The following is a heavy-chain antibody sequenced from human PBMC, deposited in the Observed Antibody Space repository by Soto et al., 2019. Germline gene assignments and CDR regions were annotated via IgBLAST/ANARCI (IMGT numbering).Heavy chain of an antibody. CDR3: LGYCSSTSCYGRDYYYGMDV. Sequence: PGESLKISCKGSGYSFTSYWISWVRQMPGKGLEWMGRIDPSDSYTNYSPSFQGHVTISADKSISTAYLQWSSLKASDTAMYYCLGYCSSTSCYGRDYYYGMDVWGQGTTVTVSS. D-gene: IGHD2-2*01. CDR1: GYSFTSYW. J-gene: IGHJ6*02. V-gene: IGHV5-10-1*01. CDR2: IDPSDSYT.